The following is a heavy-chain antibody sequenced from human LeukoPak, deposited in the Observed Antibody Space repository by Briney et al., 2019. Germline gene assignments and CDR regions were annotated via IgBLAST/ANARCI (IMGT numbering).Heavy chain of an antibody. Sequence: GESLKISCKASGFSFTNYWMGWVRQMPGKGLVWMGIIYPDDSDARYSPSFQGQVTISVDKSSSTAYLQWSSLRASDTAMYYCARVSLGAHYFDYWGQGTLVTVSS. D-gene: IGHD1-26*01. CDR1: GFSFTNYW. CDR2: IYPDDSDA. CDR3: ARVSLGAHYFDY. J-gene: IGHJ4*02. V-gene: IGHV5-51*01.